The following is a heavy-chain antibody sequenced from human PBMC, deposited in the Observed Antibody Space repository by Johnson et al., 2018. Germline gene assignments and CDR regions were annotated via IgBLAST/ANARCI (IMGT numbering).Heavy chain of an antibody. D-gene: IGHD2-15*01. CDR2: IYAGDSDT. CDR1: GYSFTSYW. CDR3: AGYCSGGSCYDDAFDI. Sequence: VQLVQAGAEVKKPGESLKISCKGSGYSFTSYWIGWVRQMPGKCLEWMGIIYAGDSDTRYSPSFQGQVTISADKSIRTAYLQWSSLKASDTAIHYCAGYCSGGSCYDDAFDIWGQGTMVTVSS. V-gene: IGHV5-51*01. J-gene: IGHJ3*02.